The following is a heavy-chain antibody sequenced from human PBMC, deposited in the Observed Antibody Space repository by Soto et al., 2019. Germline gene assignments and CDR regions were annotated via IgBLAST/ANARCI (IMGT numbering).Heavy chain of an antibody. J-gene: IGHJ4*02. CDR2: TSNSGST. V-gene: IGHV4-31*03. CDR1: GGSITSSGYY. D-gene: IGHD2-2*01. CDR3: ARGGGSTKVDY. Sequence: QVQLQESGPGLVKPSQTLSLTCTVSGGSITSSGYYWSWIRQHPGEGLEWIGFTSNSGSTSYNPSLKSRVNLSVAKSSNQFSLNLKSVTAADTAVYYCARGGGSTKVDYWGQGTLVTVSP.